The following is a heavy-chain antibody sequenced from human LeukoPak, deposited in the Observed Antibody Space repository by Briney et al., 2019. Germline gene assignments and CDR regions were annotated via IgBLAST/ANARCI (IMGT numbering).Heavy chain of an antibody. V-gene: IGHV3-23*01. D-gene: IGHD4-11*01. CDR3: AKFKYSNYVGDYYYFYMDV. CDR2: ISGSGGSA. CDR1: GFTFSNYG. J-gene: IGHJ6*03. Sequence: PGGSLRLSCGASGFTFSNYGMSWVRQAPGEGLEWVSVISGSGGSAYYADSVKGRFTISRDNSKNTLYVQMNSLRAEDTAVYYCAKFKYSNYVGDYYYFYMDVWGEGTTVTVSS.